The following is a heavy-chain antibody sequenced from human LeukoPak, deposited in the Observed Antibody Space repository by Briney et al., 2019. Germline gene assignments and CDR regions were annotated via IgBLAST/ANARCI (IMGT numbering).Heavy chain of an antibody. CDR2: TWFDGSNK. CDR3: ATDPGGYSGGWTRLEY. Sequence: GGSLRLSCAASGFTFSSFGMHWVRQAPGKGLEWVALTWFDGSNKDYADSVKGRFTISRDNSKNMLYLQMNSLRAEDTAVYYRATDPGGYSGGWTRLEYWGQGNLVTVSS. V-gene: IGHV3-33*03. J-gene: IGHJ4*02. D-gene: IGHD6-19*01. CDR1: GFTFSSFG.